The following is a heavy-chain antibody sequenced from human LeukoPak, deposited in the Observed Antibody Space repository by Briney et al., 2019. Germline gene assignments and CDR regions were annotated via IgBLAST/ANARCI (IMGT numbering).Heavy chain of an antibody. D-gene: IGHD3-16*01. Sequence: PSETLSLTCTVSGDSTNNFHWSWIRQPPGKGLEWIGHIFHSGGSKYNPSLKSRATISTDMLKNVLSLELTSVTAADTAVYYCARLLPSAFYHGMDVWGQGTTVTVSS. J-gene: IGHJ6*02. CDR1: GDSTNNFH. V-gene: IGHV4-59*01. CDR3: ARLLPSAFYHGMDV. CDR2: IFHSGGS.